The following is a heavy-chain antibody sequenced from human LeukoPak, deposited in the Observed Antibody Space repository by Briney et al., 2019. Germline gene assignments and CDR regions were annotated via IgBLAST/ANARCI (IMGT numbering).Heavy chain of an antibody. D-gene: IGHD3-16*01. J-gene: IGHJ4*02. CDR3: ARDLRDFDY. CDR1: GFTVSSNY. Sequence: PGGSLRLSCAASGFTVSSNYMTWVRQAPGRGLEWVANIKGDGSEENYVDSVKGRFAISRDNAKDSLYLQMNSLKAEDAAVYYCARDLRDFDYWGQGTLVTVSS. V-gene: IGHV3-7*04. CDR2: IKGDGSEE.